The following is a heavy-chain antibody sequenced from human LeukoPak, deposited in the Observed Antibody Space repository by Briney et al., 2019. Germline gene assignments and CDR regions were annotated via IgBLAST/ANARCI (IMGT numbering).Heavy chain of an antibody. J-gene: IGHJ5*02. V-gene: IGHV4-4*07. CDR1: NDSISSYY. D-gene: IGHD3-22*01. CDR2: IYTSGTT. Sequence: SETLSLTCSVSNDSISSYYWSWIRQPAGKGLEWVGRIYTSGTTNYNPSLKSRVTISVDTSKNQFSLKLSSVTAADTAVYYCARGIVVAPFDPWGQGTLVTVSS. CDR3: ARGIVVAPFDP.